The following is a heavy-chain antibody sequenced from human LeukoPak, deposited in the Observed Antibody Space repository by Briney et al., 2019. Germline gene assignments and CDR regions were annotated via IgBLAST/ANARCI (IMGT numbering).Heavy chain of an antibody. V-gene: IGHV4-4*07. CDR2: IYSSGST. CDR1: GDSISSYY. D-gene: IGHD3-10*01. Sequence: SETLSLTCSVSGDSISSYYWSWIRQSAGKGLEWIGRIYSSGSTYYNPSLKSRVTMSIDTSKNQFSLKLTSVTAADTAVYYCARDGDYYGSGMGCGYWGQGILVTLSS. J-gene: IGHJ4*02. CDR3: ARDGDYYGSGMGCGY.